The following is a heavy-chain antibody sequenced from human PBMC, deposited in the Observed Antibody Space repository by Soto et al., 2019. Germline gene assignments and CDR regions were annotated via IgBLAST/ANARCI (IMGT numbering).Heavy chain of an antibody. Sequence: ASVKVSCKASGGTFSSYAISWVRQAPGQGLEWMGGIIPIFGTANYAQKFQGRVTITADESTSTAYMELSSLRSEDTAVYYCARDLNADGDTLFYYYGMDVWGQGTTVTVSS. D-gene: IGHD4-17*01. CDR3: ARDLNADGDTLFYYYGMDV. CDR2: IIPIFGTA. CDR1: GGTFSSYA. J-gene: IGHJ6*02. V-gene: IGHV1-69*13.